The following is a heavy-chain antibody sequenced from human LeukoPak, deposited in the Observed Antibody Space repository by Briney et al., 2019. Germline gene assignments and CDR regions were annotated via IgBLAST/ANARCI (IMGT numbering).Heavy chain of an antibody. V-gene: IGHV1-2*02. D-gene: IGHD6-19*01. Sequence: ASLKVSCKASGYTFTGYHMYWVRQAPGQGLEWMEWINPNSGGTNYAHKFQGRVTMIRDTSISTAYMELSRLRSDDTAVYYCARDKRYSSGWYGANWFDPWGQGTLVTVSS. CDR3: ARDKRYSSGWYGANWFDP. J-gene: IGHJ5*02. CDR2: INPNSGGT. CDR1: GYTFTGYH.